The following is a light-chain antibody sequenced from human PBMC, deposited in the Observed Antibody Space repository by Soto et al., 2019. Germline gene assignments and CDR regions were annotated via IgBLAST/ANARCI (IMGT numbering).Light chain of an antibody. CDR2: GAS. CDR3: QHYNHWPMYT. J-gene: IGKJ2*01. CDR1: QSVITN. Sequence: ELVMTQSPATLSASPGERATLSCRASQSVITNVAWYQQKPGQAPRLLISGASTRATGIPARFSGSGSGTEFTLTINSLHSEDFAVYYCQHYNHWPMYTFGQGTNVEIK. V-gene: IGKV3-15*01.